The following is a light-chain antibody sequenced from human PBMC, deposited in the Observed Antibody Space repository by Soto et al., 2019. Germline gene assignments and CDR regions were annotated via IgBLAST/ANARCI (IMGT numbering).Light chain of an antibody. V-gene: IGKV3-15*01. CDR2: GAS. CDR3: QQYNNSPPWT. Sequence: EIVMTQSPATLSVSPGERATLSCRASQSVSSNLAWYQQKPGQAPRLLIYGASTRATGIPARFSGSGSGTEFTLTVSSLQSEDFAVYYCQQYNNSPPWTFGHGTKVEIK. J-gene: IGKJ1*01. CDR1: QSVSSN.